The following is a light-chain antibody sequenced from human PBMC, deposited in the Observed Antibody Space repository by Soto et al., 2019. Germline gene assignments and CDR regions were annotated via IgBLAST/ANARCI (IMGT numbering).Light chain of an antibody. J-gene: IGKJ5*01. CDR1: QGLNND. V-gene: IGKV1-5*01. CDR2: DAS. CDR3: QQYHTSSIT. Sequence: DIQMTQSPSTLSASVGDRVTITCRASQGLNNDLAWYQQKPGKAPILLIYDASTLERGVPSRFSGTGSGTEFTLTISSLQPDDFASYYCQQYHTSSITFGQGTRLEIK.